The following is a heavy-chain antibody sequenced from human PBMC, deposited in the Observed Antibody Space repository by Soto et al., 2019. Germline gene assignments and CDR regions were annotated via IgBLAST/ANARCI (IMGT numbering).Heavy chain of an antibody. CDR1: GAGDTFSNYG. Sequence: QVHLVQSGAEVKSPGSAVKVSCKVSGAGDTFSNYGLNWMRQAPGQGLEWMGGTIPAFGTANYAQKFQGRVTITADTSTTTASMELSGLRADDTAVYYCWRHDKTALPPLDSWGQGTLVSVSS. V-gene: IGHV1-69*06. D-gene: IGHD1-1*01. CDR3: WRHDKTALPPLDS. J-gene: IGHJ4*02. CDR2: TIPAFGTA.